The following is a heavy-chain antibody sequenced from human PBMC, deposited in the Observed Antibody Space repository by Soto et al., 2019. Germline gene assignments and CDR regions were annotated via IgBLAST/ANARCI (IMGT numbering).Heavy chain of an antibody. V-gene: IGHV3-23*01. Sequence: PGGSLRLSCAASGFTFSSYPMSWVRQAPGKGLEWVSVITGSGGSTNYADSVKGRFTISRDNSKNTLYLQMNSLRAEDTAVYYCAKNTPGIQLVYFHYWGQGTLVTVSS. CDR3: AKNTPGIQLVYFHY. J-gene: IGHJ4*02. CDR2: ITGSGGST. D-gene: IGHD5-18*01. CDR1: GFTFSSYP.